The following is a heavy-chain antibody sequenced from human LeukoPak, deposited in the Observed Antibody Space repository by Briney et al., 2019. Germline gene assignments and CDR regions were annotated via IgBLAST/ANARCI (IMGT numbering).Heavy chain of an antibody. V-gene: IGHV1-2*06. D-gene: IGHD6-6*01. CDR2: IHSNSGGE. CDR3: AREPYSSSSDRHGRTFDY. CDR1: GYTFTAHY. Sequence: ASVKVSCKASGYTFTAHYIRWVRQAPGQGLEWMGQIHSNSGGEKYAQKFQGRVTVLRDTSINTIYMELTSLTSDDTAVYYCAREPYSSSSDRHGRTFDYWGQGTLVTVSS. J-gene: IGHJ4*02.